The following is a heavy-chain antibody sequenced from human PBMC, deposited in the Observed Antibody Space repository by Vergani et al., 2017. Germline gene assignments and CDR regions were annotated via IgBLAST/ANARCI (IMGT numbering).Heavy chain of an antibody. CDR2: LNWNGGST. D-gene: IGHD1-26*01. Sequence: EVQLVESGGGVVRPGGSLRLSCAASGFTFDDYGMSWVRQAPGKGLEWVSGLNWNGGSTGYADSVKGRFTISRDNAKNSLYLQMNSRRAEDTALYHCARDQRGEKQGATGWFDPWGQGTLVTVSS. CDR3: ARDQRGEKQGATGWFDP. V-gene: IGHV3-20*01. CDR1: GFTFDDYG. J-gene: IGHJ5*02.